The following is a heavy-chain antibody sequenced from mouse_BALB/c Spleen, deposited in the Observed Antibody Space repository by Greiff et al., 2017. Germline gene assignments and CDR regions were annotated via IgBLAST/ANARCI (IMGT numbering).Heavy chain of an antibody. V-gene: IGHV2-6-7*01. CDR3: ARASDSSGYPFAD. CDR1: GFSLTGYG. CDR2: IWGDGST. J-gene: IGHJ3*01. D-gene: IGHD3-2*01. Sequence: VKLVESGPGLVAPSQSLSITCTVSGFSLTGYGVNWVRQPPGKGLEWLGMIWGDGSTDYNSALKSRLSISKDNSKSQVFLKMNSLQTDDTARYSSARASDSSGYPFADWGQGTLVTVSA.